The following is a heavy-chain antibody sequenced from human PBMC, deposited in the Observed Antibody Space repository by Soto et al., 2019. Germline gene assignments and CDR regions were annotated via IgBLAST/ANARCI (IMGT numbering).Heavy chain of an antibody. CDR3: ARGGAASRGECSVYNSYYSGMDG. CDR2: IIPIFGTA. D-gene: IGHD3-10*01. CDR1: GGTFSSYA. V-gene: IGHV1-69*13. J-gene: IGHJ6*02. Sequence: SVKVSCKASGGTFSSYAISWVRQAPGQGLEWMGGIIPIFGTANYAQKFQGRVTITADESTSTAYMELSNLRSEDTAVYYCARGGAASRGECSVYNSYYSGMDGWGRGTTVTVSS.